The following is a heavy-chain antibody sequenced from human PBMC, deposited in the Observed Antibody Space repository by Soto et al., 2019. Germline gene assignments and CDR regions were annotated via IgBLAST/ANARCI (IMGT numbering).Heavy chain of an antibody. CDR1: GGSISTSSYY. J-gene: IGHJ4*02. CDR3: ARKSDALASKPPDY. D-gene: IGHD6-19*01. Sequence: QLQLQESGPGLVKPSETLSLTCTVSGGSISTSSYYWAWIRQPPGKGLEWIGSIEFSGRTSYNPSLKSRVTIFVATSKNLLSLRLNSVAVADTAVYYCARKSDALASKPPDYWGQGTLVTVSS. V-gene: IGHV4-39*01. CDR2: IEFSGRT.